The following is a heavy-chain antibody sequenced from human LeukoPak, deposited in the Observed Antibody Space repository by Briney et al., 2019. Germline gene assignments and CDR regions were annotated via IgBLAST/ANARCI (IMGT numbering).Heavy chain of an antibody. V-gene: IGHV1-46*01. CDR1: GNAFSNYF. D-gene: IGHD5-24*01. J-gene: IGHJ4*02. CDR2: IDRSGVST. Sequence: AAVKVSCKASGNAFSNYFIHWVRQAPGQGPERMGVIDRSGVSTSYAQKFQGRISVSSDMSTSTVYMELSSRTSEDTAVYFCATNSGARDSGKWGEGTLVTVSS. CDR3: ATNSGARDSGK.